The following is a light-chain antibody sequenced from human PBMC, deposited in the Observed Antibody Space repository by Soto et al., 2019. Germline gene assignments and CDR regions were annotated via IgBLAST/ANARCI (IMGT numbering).Light chain of an antibody. CDR1: QSVRSNY. CDR2: GAS. CDR3: QQYGSSSLT. Sequence: EIVLTQSPGTLSLSSGERATLSCRDSQSVRSNYLAWYQQYPGQAPRLLIYGASSRATDVPDRFGGSGSGTHFTLTISRLEHEDFAVYYCQQYGSSSLTFGGGTKVEIK. J-gene: IGKJ4*01. V-gene: IGKV3-20*01.